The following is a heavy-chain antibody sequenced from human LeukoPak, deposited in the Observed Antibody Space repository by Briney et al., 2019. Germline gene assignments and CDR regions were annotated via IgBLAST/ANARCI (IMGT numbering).Heavy chain of an antibody. CDR2: ISAYNGNT. CDR1: GYTFTSYG. J-gene: IGHJ4*02. CDR3: ARGRGYSGSYLGPKNPFDY. V-gene: IGHV1-18*01. D-gene: IGHD1-26*01. Sequence: GASVKVSCKASGYTFTSYGISWVRQAPGQGLEWMGWISAYNGNTNYAQKLQGRVTMTTDTSTSTAYMELRSLRSDDTAVYYCARGRGYSGSYLGPKNPFDYWGQGTLVTVSS.